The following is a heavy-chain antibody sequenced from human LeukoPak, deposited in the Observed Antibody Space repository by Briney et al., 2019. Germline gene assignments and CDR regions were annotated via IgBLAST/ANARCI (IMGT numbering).Heavy chain of an antibody. CDR3: ARCLNTYYYDSSGYSPEHYYMDV. CDR2: VSSSGST. CDR1: GGSIDDYF. J-gene: IGHJ6*03. Sequence: SETLPLTCTVSGGSIDDYFWSRIRQPAGKGLEWIGRVSSSGSTNSNPSLNRRITMSVDTSKTQISLKLSYVTAADTAVYYCARCLNTYYYDSSGYSPEHYYMDVWGTGTTVTVSS. D-gene: IGHD3-22*01. V-gene: IGHV4-4*07.